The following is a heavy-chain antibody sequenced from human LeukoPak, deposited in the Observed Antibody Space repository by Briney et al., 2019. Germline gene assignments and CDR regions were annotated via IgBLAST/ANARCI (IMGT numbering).Heavy chain of an antibody. CDR2: IKSKTDGGTT. J-gene: IGHJ4*02. CDR3: TTDIYRLWFFDY. D-gene: IGHD3-10*01. Sequence: GGSLRLSCAASGFTFSNAWMSWARQAPGKGLEWVGRIKSKTDGGTTDYAAPAKGRFTISRDDSKNTLYLQMNSLKTEDTAVYYCTTDIYRLWFFDYWGQGTLVTVSS. CDR1: GFTFSNAW. V-gene: IGHV3-15*01.